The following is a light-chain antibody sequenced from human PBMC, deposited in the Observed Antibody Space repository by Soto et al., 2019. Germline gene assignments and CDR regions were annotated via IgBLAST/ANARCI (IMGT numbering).Light chain of an antibody. CDR1: QIISSY. V-gene: IGKV1-39*01. J-gene: IGKJ4*01. Sequence: DIQMTQSPSSLSASVGDRVTITCRASQIISSYLNWYQQKPGKAPKLLIYAASSLQSGVPSRFSGGGSGTDFTLTISSLQPEDFATYYCQQSYSTPFTFGGGTKVEIK. CDR2: AAS. CDR3: QQSYSTPFT.